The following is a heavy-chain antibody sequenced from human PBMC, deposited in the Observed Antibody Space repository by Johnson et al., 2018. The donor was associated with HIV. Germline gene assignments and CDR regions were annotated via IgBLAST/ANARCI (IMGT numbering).Heavy chain of an antibody. J-gene: IGHJ3*02. CDR2: IRYDGSNK. CDR3: ARDPNESNCSGVTCYSAAFDI. CDR1: GFTFSSYG. D-gene: IGHD2-15*01. V-gene: IGHV3-30*02. Sequence: HVQLVESGGGVVQPGGSLRLSCAASGFTFSSYGMHWVRQAPGKGLEWVAFIRYDGSNKYYADSVKGRFTISRDNSTNTLYLQMNSLRAEDTAVYYCARDPNESNCSGVTCYSAAFDIWGQGTMVTVSS.